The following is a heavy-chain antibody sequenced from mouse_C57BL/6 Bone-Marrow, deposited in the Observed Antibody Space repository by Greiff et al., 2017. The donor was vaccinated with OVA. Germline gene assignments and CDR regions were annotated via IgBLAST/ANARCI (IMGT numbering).Heavy chain of an antibody. Sequence: QVQLQQPGAELVRPGSSVKLSCKASGYTFTSYWMHWVKQRPIQGLDWIGNIDPSDSATHYNQKFKDKATLTVDKSSSTAYMQLSSLTSEDSAVYYCATVVAYYFDYWGQGTTLTVSS. J-gene: IGHJ2*01. CDR3: ATVVAYYFDY. D-gene: IGHD1-1*01. CDR2: IDPSDSAT. V-gene: IGHV1-52*01. CDR1: GYTFTSYW.